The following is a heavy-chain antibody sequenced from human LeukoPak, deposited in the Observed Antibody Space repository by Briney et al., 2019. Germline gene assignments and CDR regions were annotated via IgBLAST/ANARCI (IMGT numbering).Heavy chain of an antibody. Sequence: PSETLSLTCTVSGGSISSHYWSWIRQPPGKGLEWIGYIYYSGSTNYNPSLKSRVTISVDTSKNQFSLKLSSVTAADTAVYYCARGLGDDSSGYYDYWGQGTLVTVSS. CDR1: GGSISSHY. CDR3: ARGLGDDSSGYYDY. CDR2: IYYSGST. J-gene: IGHJ4*02. D-gene: IGHD3-22*01. V-gene: IGHV4-59*11.